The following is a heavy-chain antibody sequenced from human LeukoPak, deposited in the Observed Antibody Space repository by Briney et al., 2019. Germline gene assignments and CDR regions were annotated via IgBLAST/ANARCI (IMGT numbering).Heavy chain of an antibody. CDR2: IYYSGST. CDR1: GGSFSGYD. D-gene: IGHD6-13*01. V-gene: IGHV4-59*01. CDR3: ARDPTAAAGISYYGMDV. Sequence: PSETLSLTCAVYGGSFSGYDWSWIRQPPGKGLEWIGYIYYSGSTNYNPSLKSRVTISVDTSKNQFSLKLSSVTAADTAVYYCARDPTAAAGISYYGMDVWGQGTTVTVSS. J-gene: IGHJ6*02.